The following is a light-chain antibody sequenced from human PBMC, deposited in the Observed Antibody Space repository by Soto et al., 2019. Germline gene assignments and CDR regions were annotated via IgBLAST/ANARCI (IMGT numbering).Light chain of an antibody. J-gene: IGKJ5*01. Sequence: EIVLTQSPGALSLSPWERASLSCRASQSISSNYLTWYQQKPGQAPRLVIYGASNRATGIPDRFSGSGSGTDFTLTISRLEPEDFAVYYCQQYDSSPTTFGQGTRLEIK. V-gene: IGKV3-20*01. CDR2: GAS. CDR3: QQYDSSPTT. CDR1: QSISSNY.